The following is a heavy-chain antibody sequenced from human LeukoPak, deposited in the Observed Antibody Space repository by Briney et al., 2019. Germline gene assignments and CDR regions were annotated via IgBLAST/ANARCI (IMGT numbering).Heavy chain of an antibody. CDR1: GGSISSYY. J-gene: IGHJ4*02. CDR3: AKDQLRAGSIAATFDY. Sequence: SETLSLTCTVSGGSISSYYWSWIRQPPGKGLEWIGYIYYSGSTDYNPSLKSRVTISVDTSKNQFSLKLSSVTAADTAVYYCAKDQLRAGSIAATFDYWGQGTLVTVSS. D-gene: IGHD6-6*01. CDR2: IYYSGST. V-gene: IGHV4-59*12.